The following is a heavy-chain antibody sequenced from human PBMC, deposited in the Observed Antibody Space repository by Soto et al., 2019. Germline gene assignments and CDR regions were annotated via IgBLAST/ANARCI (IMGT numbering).Heavy chain of an antibody. CDR3: AKSGVVVPAAPFDY. D-gene: IGHD2-2*01. CDR2: TNAGNGNT. CDR1: GYTFTSYA. Sequence: GASVKVSCKASGYTFTSYAMHWVRQAPGQRLEWMGWTNAGNGNTKYSQKFQGRVTITRDTSASTAYMELSSLRSEDTAVYYCAKSGVVVPAAPFDYWGQGTLVTVSS. J-gene: IGHJ4*02. V-gene: IGHV1-3*01.